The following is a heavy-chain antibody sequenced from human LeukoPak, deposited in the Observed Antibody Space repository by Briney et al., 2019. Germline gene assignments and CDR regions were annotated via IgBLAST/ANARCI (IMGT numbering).Heavy chain of an antibody. D-gene: IGHD6-13*01. CDR1: GFTFDDYA. J-gene: IGHJ4*02. CDR2: ISWNSGSI. V-gene: IGHV3-9*01. Sequence: PGRSLRLSCAASGFTFDDYAMHWVRQAPGKGLEWVSSISWNSGSIGYADSVKGRFTISRDNAKNSLYLQTNSLRAEDTAFYYCARDEKYSSSWYADWGQGTLVTVSS. CDR3: ARDEKYSSSWYAD.